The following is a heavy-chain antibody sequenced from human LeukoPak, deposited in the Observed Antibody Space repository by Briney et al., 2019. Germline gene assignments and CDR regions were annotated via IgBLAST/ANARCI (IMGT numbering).Heavy chain of an antibody. CDR1: GFTFSSYA. CDR2: ISGSGGST. D-gene: IGHD3-10*01. Sequence: GGSLRLSCAASGFTFSSYAMSWVRQAPGKGLEWVSAISGSGGSTYYADSVKGRFTISRDNSKNTLYLQMDSLRAEDTAAYYCPGAYYYGSGTYYRVSFDYWGQGTLVTVSS. V-gene: IGHV3-23*01. CDR3: PGAYYYGSGTYYRVSFDY. J-gene: IGHJ4*02.